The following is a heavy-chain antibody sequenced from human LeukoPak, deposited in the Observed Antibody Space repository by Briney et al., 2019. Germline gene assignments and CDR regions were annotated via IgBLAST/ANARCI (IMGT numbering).Heavy chain of an antibody. CDR1: GFTFSSYG. J-gene: IGHJ4*02. V-gene: IGHV3-30*18. CDR2: ISYDGSNK. CDR3: AKDLASSYFDY. Sequence: GGSLRLSCAASGFTFSSYGMHWVRQAPGRGLEWVAVISYDGSNKYYAGSVKGRFTISRDNSKNTLYLQMNSLRAEDTAVYYCAKDLASSYFDYWGQGTLVTVSS. D-gene: IGHD3-3*02.